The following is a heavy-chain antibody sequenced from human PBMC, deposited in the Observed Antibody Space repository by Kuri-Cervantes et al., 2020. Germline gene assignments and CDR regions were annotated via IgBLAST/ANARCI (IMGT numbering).Heavy chain of an antibody. D-gene: IGHD2-2*01. Sequence: GGSLRLSCAASGFTFSAYTMNWVRHAPGKGLEWISYITSSSSTIYYADSVRGRFTISRDNAKNSLYLQMNSLRVEDTAVYYCVEDSRGVFAFDVWGHGTMVTVSS. CDR2: ITSSSSTI. J-gene: IGHJ3*01. V-gene: IGHV3-48*01. CDR1: GFTFSAYT. CDR3: VEDSRGVFAFDV.